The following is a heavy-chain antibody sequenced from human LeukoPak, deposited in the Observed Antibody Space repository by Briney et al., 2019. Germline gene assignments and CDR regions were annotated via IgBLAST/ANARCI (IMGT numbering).Heavy chain of an antibody. Sequence: GGSLRLSCAVSGFTFSSYSMNWVRQAPGKGLEWVSSISSSSSYIYYADSVKGRFTISRDNAKNSLYLQMNSLRAEDTAVYYCARGQYAGPDGFDYWGQGTLVTVSS. CDR3: ARGQYAGPDGFDY. V-gene: IGHV3-21*01. CDR1: GFTFSSYS. CDR2: ISSSSSYI. D-gene: IGHD6-13*01. J-gene: IGHJ4*02.